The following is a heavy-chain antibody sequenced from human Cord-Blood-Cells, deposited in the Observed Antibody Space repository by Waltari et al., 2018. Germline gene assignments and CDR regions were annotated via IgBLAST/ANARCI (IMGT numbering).Heavy chain of an antibody. CDR1: GYSITSGYY. CDR3: ARSIVGATYYFDY. Sequence: QVQLQESGPGLVKPSETLSLTCAVSGYSITSGYYWGWIRQPPGKGLEWIGSIYHSGSTYYNPSLKSRVTISVDTSKNQFSLKLSSVTAADTAVYYCARSIVGATYYFDYWGQGTLVTVSS. V-gene: IGHV4-38-2*01. CDR2: IYHSGST. J-gene: IGHJ4*02. D-gene: IGHD1-26*01.